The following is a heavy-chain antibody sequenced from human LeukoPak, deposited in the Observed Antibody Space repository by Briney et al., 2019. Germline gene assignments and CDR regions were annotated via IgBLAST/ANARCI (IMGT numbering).Heavy chain of an antibody. D-gene: IGHD1-26*01. CDR1: GYTFSRYD. CDR2: MNPNSGNT. V-gene: IGHV1-8*01. J-gene: IGHJ5*02. CDR3: ARGPVSGRSKGWFDP. Sequence: ASVKVSCKASGYTFSRYDINWVRQGTGQGLEWMGWMNPNSGNTGYAQKFQGRVTMTRNTSISTAYMELSSLRSEDTAVYYCARGPVSGRSKGWFDPWGQGTLVTVSS.